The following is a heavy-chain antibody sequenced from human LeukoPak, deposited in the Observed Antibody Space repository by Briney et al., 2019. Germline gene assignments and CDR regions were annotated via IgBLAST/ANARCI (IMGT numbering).Heavy chain of an antibody. D-gene: IGHD5-18*01. CDR3: ARSGYSYSLFDY. J-gene: IGHJ4*02. Sequence: PSETLSLTCTVSGGSISSGSYYWSWIRQPAGKGLEWIGRIYTSGSTNYNPSLKSRVTIPVDTSKNQFSLKLSSVTAADTAVYYCARSGYSYSLFDYWGQGTLVTVSS. CDR2: IYTSGST. CDR1: GGSISSGSYY. V-gene: IGHV4-61*02.